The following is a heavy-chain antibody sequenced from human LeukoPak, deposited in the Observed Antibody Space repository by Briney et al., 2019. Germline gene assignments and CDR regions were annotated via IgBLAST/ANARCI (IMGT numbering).Heavy chain of an antibody. CDR2: IYSGGST. J-gene: IGHJ4*02. CDR3: ARDRMAAAGILDY. Sequence: GGSLRLSCAASGFTVSSNYMSWVRQAPGKGLEWVSVIYSGGSTYYADSVKGRFTISRDNSKNTLYLQMNSLRAEDTAVYYCARDRMAAAGILDYWGQGTLVTVSS. CDR1: GFTVSSNY. V-gene: IGHV3-66*01. D-gene: IGHD6-13*01.